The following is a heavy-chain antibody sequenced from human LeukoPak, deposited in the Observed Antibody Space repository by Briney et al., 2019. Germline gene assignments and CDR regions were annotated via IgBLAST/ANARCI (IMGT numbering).Heavy chain of an antibody. Sequence: GGSLRLSCAASGFTFTNAWMYWVRQAPEKGLEWVGRIKSKTDGGTTDYAAPVKGRFTISRDDSKNTLFLQMNSLKTEDTAVYYCTTQGYGYYYFDYWGQGPWSPSPQ. CDR3: TTQGYGYYYFDY. D-gene: IGHD3-16*01. V-gene: IGHV3-15*01. J-gene: IGHJ4*02. CDR1: GFTFTNAW. CDR2: IKSKTDGGTT.